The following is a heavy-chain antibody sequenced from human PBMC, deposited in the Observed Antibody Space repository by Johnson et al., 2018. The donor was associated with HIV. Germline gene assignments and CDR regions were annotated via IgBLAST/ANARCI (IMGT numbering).Heavy chain of an antibody. CDR3: TTDLRVTTSLRAFDS. CDR1: GFTFSNAW. CDR2: IKSKTDGGTT. J-gene: IGHJ3*02. D-gene: IGHD4-17*01. Sequence: VQLVESGGGLVQPGGSLRLSCAASGFTFSNAWMSWVRQAPGKGLEWVGRIKSKTDGGTTDYAAPVNGRFTISRDDSKNTLYLQMHRLKTGDRAVYYLTTDLRVTTSLRAFDSWGHGTMVTVSS. V-gene: IGHV3-15*01.